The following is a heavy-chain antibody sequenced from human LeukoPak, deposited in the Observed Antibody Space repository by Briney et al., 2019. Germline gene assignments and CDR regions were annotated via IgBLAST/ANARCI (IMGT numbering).Heavy chain of an antibody. J-gene: IGHJ5*02. V-gene: IGHV1-69*05. CDR2: IIPIFGTA. CDR1: GYTFTSYA. D-gene: IGHD1-26*01. CDR3: ARKSWELQSWFDP. Sequence: SVKVSCKASGYTFTSYAISWVRQAPGQGLEWMGGIIPIFGTANYAQKFQGRVTITTDESTSTAYMELSSLRSEDTAVYYCARKSWELQSWFDPWGQGTLVTVSS.